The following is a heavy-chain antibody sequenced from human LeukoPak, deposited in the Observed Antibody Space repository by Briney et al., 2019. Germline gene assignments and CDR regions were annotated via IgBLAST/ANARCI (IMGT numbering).Heavy chain of an antibody. CDR1: GFTFSSYN. D-gene: IGHD1-26*01. Sequence: GGSLRLSCEASGFTFSSYNMNWVRQAPGKRLEWVSSVTSSSSYVFYADSVKGRFTISRDNAKNSLYLQMNSLTAEDTAVYYCARDPYSGNYGNTYYYYMDVWGKGTTVTVSS. J-gene: IGHJ6*03. CDR2: VTSSSSYV. CDR3: ARDPYSGNYGNTYYYYMDV. V-gene: IGHV3-21*06.